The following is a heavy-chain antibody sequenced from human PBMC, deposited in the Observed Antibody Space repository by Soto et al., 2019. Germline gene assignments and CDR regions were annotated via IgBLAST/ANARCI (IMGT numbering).Heavy chain of an antibody. D-gene: IGHD6-6*01. J-gene: IGHJ3*02. CDR2: IYYSGST. V-gene: IGHV4-59*01. CDR1: GGSISGYY. Sequence: SETLSLTCTVSGGSISGYYWSWIRQPPGKGLEWIGYIYYSGSTNYNPSLKSRVTISVDTSKNQFSLKLSSVTAADTAVYYCARTIAARDAFDIWGQGTMVTVSS. CDR3: ARTIAARDAFDI.